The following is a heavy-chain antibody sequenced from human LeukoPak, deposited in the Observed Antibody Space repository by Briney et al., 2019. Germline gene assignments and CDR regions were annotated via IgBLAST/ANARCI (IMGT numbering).Heavy chain of an antibody. CDR2: FYYSGST. CDR3: ASGPGGYSYGYYFDY. V-gene: IGHV4-59*01. D-gene: IGHD5-18*01. CDR1: AGSLSRYY. J-gene: IGHJ4*02. Sequence: PSETLSLTCGVSAGSLSRYYWSWIRQPPGKRLEWIGFFYYSGSTNYNPSLKSRVTISVDTSKNHFSLKLSSVTAADTAVYYCASGPGGYSYGYYFDYWGQGTLVTVSS.